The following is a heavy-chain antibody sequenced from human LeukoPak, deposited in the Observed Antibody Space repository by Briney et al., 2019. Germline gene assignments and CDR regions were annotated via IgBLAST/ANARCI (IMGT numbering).Heavy chain of an antibody. CDR1: GFTFANYA. J-gene: IGHJ4*02. CDR3: ARVRVTGYSNFAY. V-gene: IGHV3-23*01. D-gene: IGHD3-9*01. Sequence: GGSLRLSCAGSGFTFANYAMSWVRQAPGKGLEWVSSISGGSASTFYADSVEGRFTISRDNSKNTLYLQMNSLRAEDTAVYYCARVRVTGYSNFAYWGQGTLVTVSS. CDR2: ISGGSAST.